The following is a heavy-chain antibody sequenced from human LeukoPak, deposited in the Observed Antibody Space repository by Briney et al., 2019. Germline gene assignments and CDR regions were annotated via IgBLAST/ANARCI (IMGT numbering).Heavy chain of an antibody. J-gene: IGHJ4*02. CDR1: GFTVGSNS. V-gene: IGHV3-66*04. D-gene: IGHD3-10*01. CDR2: IYSGGST. Sequence: GGSLRLSCAASGFTVGSNSMSWVRQAPGKGLEWVSVIYSGGSTYYADSVKGRFTISRDNSKNTLYLQVKSLRVDDTAVYYCARHYGSGRAIDYWGQGTLVTVSS. CDR3: ARHYGSGRAIDY.